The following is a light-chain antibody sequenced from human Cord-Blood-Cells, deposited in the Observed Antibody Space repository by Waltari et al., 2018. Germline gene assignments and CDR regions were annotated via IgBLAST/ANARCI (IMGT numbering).Light chain of an antibody. V-gene: IGLV2-8*01. CDR3: SSYAGSNNYV. CDR2: EVS. CDR1: SSDVGGYNY. J-gene: IGLJ1*01. Sequence: QSALTQPPSASGSPGQSVTISCTGTSSDVGGYNYVSWYQQHPGKAPKLMIYEVSKLPSGVPDRFAGSKSSNTASLTVSGLHAEDEADYYCSSYAGSNNYVVGTGTKVTVL.